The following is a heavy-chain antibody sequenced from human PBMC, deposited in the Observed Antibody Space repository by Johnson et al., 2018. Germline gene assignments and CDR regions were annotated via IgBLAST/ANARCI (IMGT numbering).Heavy chain of an antibody. CDR2: INQDGSEK. J-gene: IGHJ6*03. Sequence: VQLVESGGGLVQPGGSLRLSCAASGFTFSSYWMTWVRQAPGKGLEWVANINQDGSEKYYVDSVKGRFTISRDNAKTSLYLQMNSLRAEGTAVYYCGRAAWHYHDYYMDVWGKGTPVTVSS. D-gene: IGHD5-24*01. CDR1: GFTFSSYW. V-gene: IGHV3-7*01. CDR3: GRAAWHYHDYYMDV.